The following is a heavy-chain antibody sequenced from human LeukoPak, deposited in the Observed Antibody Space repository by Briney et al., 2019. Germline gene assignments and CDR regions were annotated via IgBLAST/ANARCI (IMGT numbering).Heavy chain of an antibody. CDR1: GGTFSSYA. CDR3: ARECYYDSSGYYWCY. D-gene: IGHD3-22*01. CDR2: INPNSGGT. J-gene: IGHJ4*02. V-gene: IGHV1-2*04. Sequence: ASVKVSCKASGGTFSSYAIGWVRQAPGQGLEWMGWINPNSGGTNYAQKFQGWVTMTRDTSISTAYMGLSRLRSDDTAVYYCARECYYDSSGYYWCYWGQGTLVTVSS.